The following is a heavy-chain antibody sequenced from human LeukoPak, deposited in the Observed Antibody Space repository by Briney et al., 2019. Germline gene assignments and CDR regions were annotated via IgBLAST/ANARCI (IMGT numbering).Heavy chain of an antibody. V-gene: IGHV3-23*01. J-gene: IGHJ4*02. D-gene: IGHD2-15*01. Sequence: GGSLRLSCEASEFTFSNYEMNWVRQAPGKGLEWVSAISDTGNTYHADSVKGRFTISRDSSKNTLFLQMNRLRPEDAAVYYCAKAPVTTCRGAFCYPFDYWGLGTLVTVSS. CDR2: ISDTGNT. CDR3: AKAPVTTCRGAFCYPFDY. CDR1: EFTFSNYE.